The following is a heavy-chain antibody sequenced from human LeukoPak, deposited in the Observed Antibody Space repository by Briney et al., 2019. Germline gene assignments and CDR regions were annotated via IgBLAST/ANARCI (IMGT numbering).Heavy chain of an antibody. CDR1: GFTFSSYS. V-gene: IGHV3-21*01. Sequence: GGSLRLSCAASGFTFSSYSMNWVRQAPGKGLEWVSSISSSSSYIYYADSVKGRFTISRDNAKNTLYLQMNSLRAEDTAVYYCAKVAGGDYYGSGSYLGAFDIWGQGTMVTVSS. D-gene: IGHD3-10*01. CDR2: ISSSSSYI. J-gene: IGHJ3*02. CDR3: AKVAGGDYYGSGSYLGAFDI.